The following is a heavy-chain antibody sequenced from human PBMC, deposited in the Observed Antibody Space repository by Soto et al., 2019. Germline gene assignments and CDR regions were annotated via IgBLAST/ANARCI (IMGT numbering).Heavy chain of an antibody. Sequence: GGSLRLSCAASGFTFSSYAMSWVRQAPGKGLEWVSAISGSGGSTYYADSVKGRFTISRDNSKNTLYLQMNSLRAEDTAVYYCATNEKNDFWSGYLNGAFDIWGQGTMVTVSS. CDR3: ATNEKNDFWSGYLNGAFDI. D-gene: IGHD3-3*01. CDR1: GFTFSSYA. V-gene: IGHV3-23*01. J-gene: IGHJ3*02. CDR2: ISGSGGST.